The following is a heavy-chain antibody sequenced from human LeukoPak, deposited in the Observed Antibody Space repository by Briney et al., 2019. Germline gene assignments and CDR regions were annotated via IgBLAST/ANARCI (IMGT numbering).Heavy chain of an antibody. CDR2: ISSTSSYI. CDR3: ARKRSSWSLDY. J-gene: IGHJ4*02. Sequence: PGGSLRLSCAPSVFTSSSYSMNWVRQAPGKGLEWVSSISSTSSYIYYAAAVKGRFTISRDNAKNSLYLQMNSLRAEDTAVYYWARKRSSWSLDYWGEGTLVTVSS. V-gene: IGHV3-21*01. D-gene: IGHD6-13*01. CDR1: VFTSSSYS.